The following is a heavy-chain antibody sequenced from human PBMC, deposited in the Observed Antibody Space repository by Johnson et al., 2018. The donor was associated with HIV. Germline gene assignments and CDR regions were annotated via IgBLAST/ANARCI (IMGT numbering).Heavy chain of an antibody. J-gene: IGHJ3*02. CDR2: ISSSGSTI. V-gene: IGHV3-11*04. Sequence: QVQLVESGGGLVQPGGSLRLSCAASGFSFSDYYMSWIRQAPGKGLEWVSYISSSGSTIYYADSVKGRFTISRDNAKNSLYLQMNSLRVEDTAVYYCARDQSEVDAFDIWGQGTMVTVSS. CDR1: GFSFSDYY. CDR3: ARDQSEVDAFDI.